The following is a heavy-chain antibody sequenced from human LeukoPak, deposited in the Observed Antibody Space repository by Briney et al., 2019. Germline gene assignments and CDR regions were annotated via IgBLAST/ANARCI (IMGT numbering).Heavy chain of an antibody. CDR1: GGSINNNY. D-gene: IGHD6-19*01. Sequence: SETLSLTCTVSGGSINNNYWSWFRQSPGKGLEWIGYIYYNGNTNYNTSLESRVTIPVDTSKNQIHLRLSSVTAADTAVYYCARGGWSQDYWGQGTLVTVSS. CDR2: IYYNGNT. CDR3: ARGGWSQDY. V-gene: IGHV4-59*01. J-gene: IGHJ4*02.